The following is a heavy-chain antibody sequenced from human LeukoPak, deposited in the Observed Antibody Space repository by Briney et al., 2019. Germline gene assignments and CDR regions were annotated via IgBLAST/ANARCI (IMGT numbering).Heavy chain of an antibody. CDR1: GFTFSSYA. Sequence: PGGSLRLSCAASGFTFSSYAMSWVRQVPGKGLEWVSVISGSGDNTYYADSVKGRFTISRDNSKNTLYLQMNSPRAEDTAVYYCAKETGSAVGSTDFDYWGQGTLVTVSS. CDR3: AKETGSAVGSTDFDY. V-gene: IGHV3-23*01. D-gene: IGHD4-17*01. J-gene: IGHJ4*02. CDR2: ISGSGDNT.